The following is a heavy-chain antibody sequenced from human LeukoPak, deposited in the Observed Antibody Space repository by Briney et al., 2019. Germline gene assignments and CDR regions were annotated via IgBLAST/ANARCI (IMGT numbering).Heavy chain of an antibody. CDR1: GGSISSSSYY. J-gene: IGHJ4*02. V-gene: IGHV4-39*01. CDR2: IYYSGST. Sequence: PSETLSLTCTVSGGSISSSSYYWGWIRQPPGKGLEWIGSIYYSGSTYYNPSLKSRVTISVDTSKSQFSLKLSSVTAADTAVYYCATGLGYCSGGSCYSGFTQAPLDYWGQGTLVTVSS. CDR3: ATGLGYCSGGSCYSGFTQAPLDY. D-gene: IGHD2-15*01.